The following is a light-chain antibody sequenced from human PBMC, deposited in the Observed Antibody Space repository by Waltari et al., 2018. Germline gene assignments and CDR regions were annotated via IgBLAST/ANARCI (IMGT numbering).Light chain of an antibody. V-gene: IGKV1-5*03. CDR2: KAS. CDR1: QTISTW. CDR3: QQYNSYSAIT. J-gene: IGKJ5*01. Sequence: DIQMTQFPSTLSASVGDRVTITCRGSQTISTWLAWYQQKPGEDPKLLIYKASSLQFGVQSRFSGSGSGTEFTLTISSLQPDDFATYHCQQYNSYSAITFGQGTRLEIK.